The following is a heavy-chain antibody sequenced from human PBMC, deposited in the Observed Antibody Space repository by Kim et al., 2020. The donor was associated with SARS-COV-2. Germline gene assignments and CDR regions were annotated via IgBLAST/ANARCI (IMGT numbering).Heavy chain of an antibody. V-gene: IGHV1-69*13. Sequence: SVKVSCKASGGTFSSYAISWVRQAPGQGLEWMGGIIPIFGTANYAQKFQGRVTITADESTSTAYMELSSLRSEDTAVYYCHITIFWAPERVGDRNAFDIWGQGTMVTVSS. J-gene: IGHJ3*02. CDR3: HITIFWAPERVGDRNAFDI. CDR2: IIPIFGTA. CDR1: GGTFSSYA. D-gene: IGHD3-3*01.